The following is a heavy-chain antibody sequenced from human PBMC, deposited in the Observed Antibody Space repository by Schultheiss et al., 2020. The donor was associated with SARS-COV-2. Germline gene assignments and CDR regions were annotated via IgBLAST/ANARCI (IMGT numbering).Heavy chain of an antibody. CDR3: ARDDRYCSSTSCAIESGYYYYMDV. CDR1: GGSISSYY. D-gene: IGHD2-2*01. J-gene: IGHJ6*03. CDR2: INHSGST. V-gene: IGHV4-34*01. Sequence: SETLSLTCTVSGGSISSYYWSWIRQPPGKGLEWIGEINHSGSTNYNPSLKSRVTISVDTSKNQFSLKLSSVTAADTAVYYCARDDRYCSSTSCAIESGYYYYMDVWGKGTTVTVSS.